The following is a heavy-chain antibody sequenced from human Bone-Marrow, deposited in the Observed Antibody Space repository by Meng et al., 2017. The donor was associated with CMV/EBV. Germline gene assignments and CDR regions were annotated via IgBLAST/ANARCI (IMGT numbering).Heavy chain of an antibody. V-gene: IGHV3-49*04. Sequence: GGSLRLSCTPSGFTFGDYAMTWVRQAPGKGLEWVGFIRSKPYGGTTGYAASVKGRFTISRDDSKSIAYLQMNSLKTEDTAVYYCTRSKPRSTSSYYYYGMDVWGQGTTVTVSS. D-gene: IGHD2-2*01. CDR3: TRSKPRSTSSYYYYGMDV. J-gene: IGHJ6*02. CDR2: IRSKPYGGTT. CDR1: GFTFGDYA.